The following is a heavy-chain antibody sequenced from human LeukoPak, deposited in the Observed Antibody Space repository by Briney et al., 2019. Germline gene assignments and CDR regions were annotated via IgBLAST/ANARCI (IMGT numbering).Heavy chain of an antibody. D-gene: IGHD4-11*01. Sequence: PSETLSRTGDGYGGSFSGYYWGWIRHPPGNGLEGIGEINHRGSTNDNPSLKSLVTISVKTSKNQFSLKLRSVTAADTAVYFCARGRVSSSTWYSTYYYSFYMDVWGKGTTVTVSS. CDR1: GGSFSGYY. CDR3: ARGRVSSSTWYSTYYYSFYMDV. CDR2: INHRGST. V-gene: IGHV4-34*01. J-gene: IGHJ6*03.